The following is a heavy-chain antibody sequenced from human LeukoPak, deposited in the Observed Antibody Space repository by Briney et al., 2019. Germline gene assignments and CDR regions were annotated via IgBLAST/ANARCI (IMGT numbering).Heavy chain of an antibody. CDR3: ARMAGTFHYYYGMDV. CDR2: IDWDDDK. CDR1: GFSLSTSGMC. V-gene: IGHV2-70*01. D-gene: IGHD6-19*01. J-gene: IGHJ6*02. Sequence: SGPTLVNPTQTLTLTCTFSGFSLSTSGMCVSWIRQPPGKALEWLALIDWDDDKYYSTSLKTRLTISKDTSKNQVVLTMTNMDPVDTATYYCARMAGTFHYYYGMDVWGQGTTVTVSS.